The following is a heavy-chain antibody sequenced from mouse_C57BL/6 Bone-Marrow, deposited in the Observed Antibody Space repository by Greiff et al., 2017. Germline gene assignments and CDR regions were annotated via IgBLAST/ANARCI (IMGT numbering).Heavy chain of an antibody. V-gene: IGHV1-58*01. J-gene: IGHJ1*03. D-gene: IGHD1-1*01. Sequence: VQLQQSGAELVRPGSSVKMSCKTSGYTFTRYGINWVKQRPGQGLEWLCYLYIGNGYTEYNEKFKGKATLTSSTSSSTAYMQRMRLTSDDSAIYFCARRSTTVVPYSYCDVWGTGTTVTVSS. CDR3: ARRSTTVVPYSYCDV. CDR1: GYTFTRYG. CDR2: LYIGNGYT.